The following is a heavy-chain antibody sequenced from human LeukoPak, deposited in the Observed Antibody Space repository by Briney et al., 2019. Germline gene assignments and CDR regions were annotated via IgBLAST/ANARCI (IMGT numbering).Heavy chain of an antibody. CDR2: IYHSRST. CDR1: GYSISSGYY. J-gene: IGHJ4*02. Sequence: PSETLSLTCAVSGYSISSGYYWGWIRQPPGKGLEWIGSIYHSRSTYYNPSLKSRVTISVDTSKNQFSLKLSSVTAADTAVYYCARDASKGALDYWGQGTLVTVSS. CDR3: ARDASKGALDY. D-gene: IGHD3-16*01. V-gene: IGHV4-38-2*02.